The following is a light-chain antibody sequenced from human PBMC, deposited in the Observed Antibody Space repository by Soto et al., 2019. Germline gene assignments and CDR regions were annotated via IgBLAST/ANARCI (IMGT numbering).Light chain of an antibody. CDR3: QQYGSSPPYT. CDR2: GSS. Sequence: EIVLTQSPGTLSLSPGERATLSCRASQSVSGNYLAWYQQKPRQSPRLLIYGSSDRATGIPDRFSGSGSGTDCTLTITRVEPDDFAVYYCQQYGSSPPYTFGQGTKLEIK. V-gene: IGKV3-20*01. J-gene: IGKJ2*01. CDR1: QSVSGNY.